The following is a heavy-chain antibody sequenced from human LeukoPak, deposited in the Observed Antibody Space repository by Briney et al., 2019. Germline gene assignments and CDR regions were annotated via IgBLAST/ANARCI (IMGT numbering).Heavy chain of an antibody. V-gene: IGHV3-21*01. CDR3: ARDHAYAFDM. CDR1: GFTFSSYN. J-gene: IGHJ3*02. D-gene: IGHD2-2*01. CDR2: IGISTTYI. Sequence: GGSLRLSCVVSGFTFSSYNFNWVRQAPGKGLEWVSSIGISTTYIYYADSVTGRFTISRDNAKNSLYLQMNSLRAEDTAVYYCARDHAYAFDMWGQGTLVTVSS.